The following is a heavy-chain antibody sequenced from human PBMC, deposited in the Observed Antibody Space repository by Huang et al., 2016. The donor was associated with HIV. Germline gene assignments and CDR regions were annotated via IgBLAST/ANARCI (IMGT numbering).Heavy chain of an antibody. CDR1: GYIFTKYY. D-gene: IGHD1-26*01. J-gene: IGHJ4*02. V-gene: IGHV1-46*01. CDR2: IDPSGGST. CDR3: AIVGAHVGVDY. Sequence: QAQLVQSGAEVKKPGASVKLSCKASGYIFTKYYIPWVRQDPGQGLQWMGVIDPSGGSTTYAQKFQVRLTMTKDTSTSTVYMTLSSLRSDDTAVYYCAIVGAHVGVDYWGQGTLVSVSS.